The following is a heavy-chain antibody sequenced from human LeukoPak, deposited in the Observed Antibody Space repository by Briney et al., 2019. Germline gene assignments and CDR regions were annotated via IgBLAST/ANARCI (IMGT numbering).Heavy chain of an antibody. D-gene: IGHD3-22*01. V-gene: IGHV3-30*18. CDR3: AKDPNSSGYYDYYFDY. CDR1: GGSISSSN. J-gene: IGHJ4*02. CDR2: ISYDGSNK. Sequence: PSETLSLTCAVSGGSISSSNWWSWVRQAPGQGLEWVAVISYDGSNKYYADSVKGRFTISRDNSKNTLYLQMNSLRAEDTAVYYCAKDPNSSGYYDYYFDYWGQGTLVTVSS.